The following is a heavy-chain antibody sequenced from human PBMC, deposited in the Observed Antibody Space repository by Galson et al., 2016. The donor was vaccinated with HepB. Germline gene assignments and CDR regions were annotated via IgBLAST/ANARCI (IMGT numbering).Heavy chain of an antibody. CDR3: ARTYAFASMYDFDQ. D-gene: IGHD2-21*01. CDR1: GDPFNSAAIS. Sequence: TLSLTCAVSGDPFNSAAISWSWIRQPPGKGLEWLGHNYHGGSTYLQPTLKRRFAISVDTSKRQFSLRLNSVTAADTAVYYFARTYAFASMYDFDQWGQGILVTVSS. V-gene: IGHV4-30-2*01. CDR2: NYHGGST. J-gene: IGHJ4*02.